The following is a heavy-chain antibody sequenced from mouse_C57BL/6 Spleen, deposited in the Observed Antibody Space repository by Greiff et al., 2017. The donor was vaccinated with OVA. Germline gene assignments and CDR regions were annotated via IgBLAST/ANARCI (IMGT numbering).Heavy chain of an antibody. D-gene: IGHD1-1*02. CDR1: GYTFTSYW. J-gene: IGHJ2*01. Sequence: QVQLQQPGTELVKPGASVKLSCTASGYTFTSYWMHWVKQRPGQGLEWIGNINPRNGGTNYNEKFQSQATLTVDKSSSTAYMQLSSLTSEVSAVYYCARGSYGYFDYWGQGTTLTVSS. CDR3: ARGSYGYFDY. V-gene: IGHV1-53*01. CDR2: INPRNGGT.